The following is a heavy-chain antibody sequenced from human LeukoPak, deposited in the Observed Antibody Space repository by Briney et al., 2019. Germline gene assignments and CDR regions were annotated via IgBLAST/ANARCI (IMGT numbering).Heavy chain of an antibody. J-gene: IGHJ4*02. Sequence: ASGKVSCKASGYTFTSYGISWVRQAGGHGLEWMGWISAYNGNTNYAQRVQGRVTMTTDTSTSTAYMELRRLRSDDAAVYYCARDVDTSMAYYFDCWGQGTLVTVSS. V-gene: IGHV1-18*01. CDR1: GYTFTSYG. D-gene: IGHD5-18*01. CDR3: ARDVDTSMAYYFDC. CDR2: ISAYNGNT.